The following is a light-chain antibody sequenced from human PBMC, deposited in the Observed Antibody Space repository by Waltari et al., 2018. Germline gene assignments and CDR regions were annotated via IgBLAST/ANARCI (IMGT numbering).Light chain of an antibody. CDR1: YAFTNS. Sequence: DIQMTQSPSSLSASVGDRVTITCRASYAFTNSLAWYQQKPGEAPKLLLFAASRLASGVPSKFRGSGSWTEYTLTISSLQPEDFATYYCQHYWNIPWTFGQGTKVEI. J-gene: IGKJ1*01. CDR2: AAS. V-gene: IGKV1-NL1*01. CDR3: QHYWNIPWT.